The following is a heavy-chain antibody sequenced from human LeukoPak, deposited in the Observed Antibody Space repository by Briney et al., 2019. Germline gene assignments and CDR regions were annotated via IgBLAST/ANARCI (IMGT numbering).Heavy chain of an antibody. V-gene: IGHV3-48*03. Sequence: GGSLRLSCAASGFTFSSYEMNWIRQAPGKGLEWVSYTSSSGHTIYYVDSVKGRFTVSRDNAKNSLYLQMNSLRAEDTAVYYCARGPSGYHNTGGQGTLVTVSS. D-gene: IGHD5-12*01. CDR3: ARGPSGYHNT. CDR2: TSSSGHTI. CDR1: GFTFSSYE. J-gene: IGHJ4*02.